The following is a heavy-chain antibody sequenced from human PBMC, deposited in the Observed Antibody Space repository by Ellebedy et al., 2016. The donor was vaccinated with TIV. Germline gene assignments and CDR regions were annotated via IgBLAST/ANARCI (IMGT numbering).Heavy chain of an antibody. V-gene: IGHV4-39*07. CDR3: AGDCSAGSCWRAIDY. D-gene: IGHD2-15*01. CDR2: IYYSGTT. CDR1: GGSIRSSTYY. J-gene: IGHJ4*02. Sequence: SETLSLTXTVSGGSIRSSTYYWGWIRQPPGKGLEWIGVIYYSGTTYYNPSLKSRVTMSVDTSKNQFSLKLSSVTAADTAVYYCAGDCSAGSCWRAIDYWGQGTLVTVSS.